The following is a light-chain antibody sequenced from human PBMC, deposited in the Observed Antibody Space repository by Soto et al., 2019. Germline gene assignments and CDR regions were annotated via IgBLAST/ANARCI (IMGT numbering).Light chain of an antibody. CDR3: ISYTGSSTSYV. CDR1: RSDIGSYNY. J-gene: IGLJ1*01. Sequence: QSLLTQPASVSGSPGQSITISCSGTRSDIGSYNYVAWYQQFPGKTPKILIYGVSNRPSAVSSRFSGSKSGNTASLTISGLQAEDEADYYCISYTGSSTSYVFGSGTKVTVL. V-gene: IGLV2-14*01. CDR2: GVS.